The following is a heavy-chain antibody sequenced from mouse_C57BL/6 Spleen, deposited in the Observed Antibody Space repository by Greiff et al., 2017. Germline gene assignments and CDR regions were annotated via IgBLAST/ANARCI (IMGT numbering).Heavy chain of an antibody. J-gene: IGHJ4*01. D-gene: IGHD3-2*02. V-gene: IGHV1-61*01. Sequence: QVQLQQPGAELVRPGSSVKLSCKASGYTFTSYWMDWVKQRPGQGLEWIGNIYPSDSETHYNQKFKDKATLTVDKSSSTAYMQLSSLTSEDSAVYYCARGGRDSSGYLYAMDYWGQGTSVTVSS. CDR3: ARGGRDSSGYLYAMDY. CDR1: GYTFTSYW. CDR2: IYPSDSET.